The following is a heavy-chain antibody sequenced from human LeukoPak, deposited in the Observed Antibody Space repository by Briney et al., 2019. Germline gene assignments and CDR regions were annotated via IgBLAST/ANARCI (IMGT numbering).Heavy chain of an antibody. CDR2: IYYSGST. J-gene: IGHJ4*02. CDR1: GGTISSYY. CDR3: ARRPGESYFDY. V-gene: IGHV4-59*01. Sequence: PSETLSLTCTVSGGTISSYYWSWIRQPPGKGLEWIGYIYYSGSTNYNPSLKSRVTISVDTSNDQFSLKLSSVTAADTAVYYCARRPGESYFDYWGQGTLVTVSS. D-gene: IGHD3-10*01.